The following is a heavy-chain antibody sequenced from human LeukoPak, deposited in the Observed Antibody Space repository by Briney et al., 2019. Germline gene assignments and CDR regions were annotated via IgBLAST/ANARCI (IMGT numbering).Heavy chain of an antibody. V-gene: IGHV4-34*01. D-gene: IGHD4-17*01. CDR1: GGSFSGYY. Sequence: SETLSLTCAVYGGSFSGYYWSWIRRPPGKGLEWIGEINHSGSTNYNPSLKSRVTISVDTSRNQFSLKLSSVTAADTAVYYCARDYGDPGVFFVWGQGTLVTVSS. J-gene: IGHJ4*02. CDR2: INHSGST. CDR3: ARDYGDPGVFFV.